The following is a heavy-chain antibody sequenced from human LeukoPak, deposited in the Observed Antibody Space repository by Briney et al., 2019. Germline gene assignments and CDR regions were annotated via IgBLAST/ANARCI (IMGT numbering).Heavy chain of an antibody. CDR2: ISWNSGSI. CDR1: GFTFDDYA. J-gene: IGHJ4*02. Sequence: PGGSLRLSCAASGFTFDDYAMHWVRQAPGKGLEWVSGISWNSGSIGYADSVKSRFTISRDNAKNSLYLQMNSLRAEDTALYYCAKDIGSAATYYFDYWGQGTLVTVSS. D-gene: IGHD6-13*01. CDR3: AKDIGSAATYYFDY. V-gene: IGHV3-9*01.